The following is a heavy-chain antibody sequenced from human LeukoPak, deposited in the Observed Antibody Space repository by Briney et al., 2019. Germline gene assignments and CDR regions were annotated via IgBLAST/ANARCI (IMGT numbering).Heavy chain of an antibody. D-gene: IGHD3-16*02. CDR1: GYTFTSYG. V-gene: IGHV1-18*01. CDR3: ARHPRGVWGSYRYTPFDY. Sequence: ASVKVSCKASGYTFTSYGISWVRQAPGQGLEWMGWISAYNGNTNYAQKLQGRVTMTTDTSTSTAYMELRSLRSDDTAVYYCARHPRGVWGSYRYTPFDYWGQGTLVTVSS. CDR2: ISAYNGNT. J-gene: IGHJ4*02.